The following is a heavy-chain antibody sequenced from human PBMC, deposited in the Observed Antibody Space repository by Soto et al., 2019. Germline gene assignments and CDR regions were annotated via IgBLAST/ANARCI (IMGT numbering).Heavy chain of an antibody. J-gene: IGHJ5*01. V-gene: IGHV4-34*01. CDR2: INHSGRV. CDR1: GGSFSGHS. Sequence: WETLSLTCAVYGGSFSGHSWTWIRQSPGKGLEWIGDINHSGRVNYSPSRKSRVTISLDTSKNQFSLTLSAVTAAETAMYYCSTRAYDTTGYYRFDPWGQGTLVTVSS. D-gene: IGHD3-22*01. CDR3: STRAYDTTGYYRFDP.